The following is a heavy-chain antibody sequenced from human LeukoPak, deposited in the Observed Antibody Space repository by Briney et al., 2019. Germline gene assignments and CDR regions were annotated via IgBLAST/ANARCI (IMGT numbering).Heavy chain of an antibody. V-gene: IGHV3-23*01. D-gene: IGHD3-10*01. J-gene: IGHJ5*02. CDR3: AKDPLWFGDSITGGGWFDP. CDR2: IFPSGGEI. CDR1: GFTFSTFA. Sequence: HPGGSLRLSCAASGFTFSTFAMIWVRQPPGKGLEWVSSIFPSGGEIHYADSVKGRFTISRDNSKNTLYLQMNSLRAEDTAVYYCAKDPLWFGDSITGGGWFDPWGQGSLVTVSS.